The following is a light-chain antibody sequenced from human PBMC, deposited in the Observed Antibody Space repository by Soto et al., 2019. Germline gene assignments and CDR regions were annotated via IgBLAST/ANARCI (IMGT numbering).Light chain of an antibody. CDR1: QSVSSNY. J-gene: IGKJ4*01. CDR2: GAS. Sequence: EIVLTQSPGTLSLSPGERATLSWRASQSVSSNYLAWYQQKPGQAPRLLIYGASSRATGIPDRFSGSGSGTDFTLTISRLQPEDFAVYYCQQYGISPLTFGGGTKVEIK. V-gene: IGKV3-20*01. CDR3: QQYGISPLT.